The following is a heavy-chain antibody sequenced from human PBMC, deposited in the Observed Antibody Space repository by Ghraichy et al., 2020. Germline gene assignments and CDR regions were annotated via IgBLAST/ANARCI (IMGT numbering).Heavy chain of an antibody. CDR3: AKSPRYYYDSSGYYYFDY. CDR1: GFTFSSYA. CDR2: ISGSGGST. D-gene: IGHD3-22*01. V-gene: IGHV3-23*01. J-gene: IGHJ4*02. Sequence: GGSLRLSCAASGFTFSSYAMSWVRQAPGKGLEWVSAISGSGGSTYYADSVKCRFTISRDNSKNTLYLQMNSLRAEDTAVYYCAKSPRYYYDSSGYYYFDYWGQGTLVTVSS.